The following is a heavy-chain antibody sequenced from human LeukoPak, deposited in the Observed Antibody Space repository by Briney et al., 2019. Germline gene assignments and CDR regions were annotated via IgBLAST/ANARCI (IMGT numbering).Heavy chain of an antibody. CDR3: AREYSSSSGAFDI. J-gene: IGHJ3*02. Sequence: ASVKVSCKASGYTFTSYYMRWVRQAPGQGLEWMGIINPSVGSTSYAQKFQGRVTMTRDISTSTVYMELSSLRSEDTAVYYCAREYSSSSGAFDIWGQRTMVTVSS. V-gene: IGHV1-46*01. CDR2: INPSVGST. CDR1: GYTFTSYY. D-gene: IGHD6-6*01.